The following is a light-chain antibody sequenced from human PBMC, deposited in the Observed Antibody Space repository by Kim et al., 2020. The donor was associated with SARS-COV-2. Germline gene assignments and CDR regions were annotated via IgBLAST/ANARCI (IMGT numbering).Light chain of an antibody. CDR3: QAWDSGTAV. V-gene: IGLV3-1*01. CDR1: NLGHKY. J-gene: IGLJ3*02. CDR2: QDT. Sequence: SYELTQPPSVSVSPGRTAIITCSGDNLGHKYACWYQQKPGQSPVLVMYQDTKRPSGIPERFSGSNSGNTATLTISGTQAMDEADYYCQAWDSGTAVFGGGTQLTVL.